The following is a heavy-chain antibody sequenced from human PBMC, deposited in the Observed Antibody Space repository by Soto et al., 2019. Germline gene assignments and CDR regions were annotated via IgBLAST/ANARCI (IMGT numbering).Heavy chain of an antibody. Sequence: GGSLRLSCAASGFTFSSYWMSWVRQAPGKGLEWVANIKQDGSEKYYVDSVKGRFTISRDNAKNSLYLQMNSLRAEDTAVYYCAREAVVVTAILDYWGQGTLVTVS. CDR3: AREAVVVTAILDY. CDR2: IKQDGSEK. J-gene: IGHJ4*02. V-gene: IGHV3-7*01. CDR1: GFTFSSYW. D-gene: IGHD2-21*02.